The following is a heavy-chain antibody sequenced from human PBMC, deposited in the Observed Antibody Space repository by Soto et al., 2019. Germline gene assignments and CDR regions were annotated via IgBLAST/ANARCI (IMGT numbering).Heavy chain of an antibody. CDR1: GYSFASYW. J-gene: IGHJ6*02. CDR2: IFPGDSDT. Sequence: GESLKISCKGSGYSFASYWIGWVRQMPGKGLEWMGIIFPGDSDTTYSPSFQGQVTISADKSINTAYLQWSSLKASDTAIYYCARQKLGSSWSGRHYYYDMDVWGQGTTVTVSS. D-gene: IGHD6-13*01. CDR3: ARQKLGSSWSGRHYYYDMDV. V-gene: IGHV5-51*01.